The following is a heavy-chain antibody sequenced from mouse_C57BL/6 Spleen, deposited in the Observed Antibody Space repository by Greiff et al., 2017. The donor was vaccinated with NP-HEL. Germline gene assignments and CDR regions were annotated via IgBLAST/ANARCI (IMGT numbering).Heavy chain of an antibody. CDR1: GYTFTDYE. Sequence: VQLQQSGAELVRPGASVTLSCKASGYTFTDYEMHWVKQTPVHGLEWIGAIDPETGGTAYNQKFKGKAILTADKSSSTAYMELRSLTSEDSAVYYCTRYGDDGYYYAMDYWGQGTSVTVSS. V-gene: IGHV1-15*01. J-gene: IGHJ4*01. CDR3: TRYGDDGYYYAMDY. D-gene: IGHD2-2*01. CDR2: IDPETGGT.